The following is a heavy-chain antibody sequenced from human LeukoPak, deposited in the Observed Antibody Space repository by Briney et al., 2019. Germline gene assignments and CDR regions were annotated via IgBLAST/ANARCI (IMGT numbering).Heavy chain of an antibody. CDR1: GYTFTGYY. CDR3: ARDSYGGVWSLGY. Sequence: GASVKVSCKASGYTFTGYYTHWVRQAPGQGLEWMGWGDPNNGGTNYAQKFQGRVTMTRDTSISAAYMELSGLRSDDTAVYYCARDSYGGVWSLGYWGQGTLVTVSS. D-gene: IGHD2-8*02. CDR2: GDPNNGGT. J-gene: IGHJ4*02. V-gene: IGHV1-2*02.